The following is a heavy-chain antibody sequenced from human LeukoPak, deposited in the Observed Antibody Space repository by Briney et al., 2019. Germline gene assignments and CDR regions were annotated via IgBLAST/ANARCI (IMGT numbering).Heavy chain of an antibody. J-gene: IGHJ5*02. CDR2: ISAYNGNT. D-gene: IGHD2-15*01. CDR1: GYTFTSYG. CDR3: ARDGYCSGGSCYSNP. V-gene: IGHV1-18*01. Sequence: ASVKVSCKASGYTFTSYGISWVRQAPGQGLEWMGWISAYNGNTNYAQKLQGRVTMTTDTSTSTVYMELRSLRSDDTAVYYCARDGYCSGGSCYSNPWGQGTLVTVSS.